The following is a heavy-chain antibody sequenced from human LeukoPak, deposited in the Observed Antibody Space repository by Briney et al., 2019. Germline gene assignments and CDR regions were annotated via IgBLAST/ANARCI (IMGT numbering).Heavy chain of an antibody. CDR1: GGTFSSYA. Sequence: GASVKVSCKASGGTFSSYAISWVRQAPGQGLEWMGGIIPIFGTANYAQKFQGRVTITADKSTSTAYMELSSLRSEDTAVYYCARVRRAYYDSSGYYTALDAFDIWGQGTMVTVSS. CDR3: ARVRRAYYDSSGYYTALDAFDI. D-gene: IGHD3-22*01. CDR2: IIPIFGTA. J-gene: IGHJ3*02. V-gene: IGHV1-69*06.